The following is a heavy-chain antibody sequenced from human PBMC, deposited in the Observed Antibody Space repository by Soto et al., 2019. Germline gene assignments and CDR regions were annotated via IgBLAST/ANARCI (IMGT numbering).Heavy chain of an antibody. V-gene: IGHV4-59*01. J-gene: IGHJ4*02. Sequence: SETLSLTCTVSGGSISSYYWSWIRQPPGKGLEWIGYIYYSGGTNYNPSLKSRVTISVDTSKNQFSLKLSSVTAADTAVFYCARDIDYTSGSFSPRSAWGQGTLVTVSS. CDR3: ARDIDYTSGSFSPRSA. CDR2: IYYSGGT. CDR1: GGSISSYY. D-gene: IGHD3-10*01.